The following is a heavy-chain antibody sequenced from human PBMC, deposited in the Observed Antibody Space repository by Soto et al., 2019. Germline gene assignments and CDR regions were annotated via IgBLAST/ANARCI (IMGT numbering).Heavy chain of an antibody. V-gene: IGHV4-34*01. J-gene: IGHJ4*02. CDR3: ARATCSSTSCYLGY. Sequence: SETLSLTCAVYGGSFSGYYWSWIRQPPGKGLEWIGEINHSGSTNYNPSLKSRVTISVDTSKNQFSLKLSSVTAADTAVYYCARATCSSTSCYLGYWGQGTLVTV. CDR2: INHSGST. CDR1: GGSFSGYY. D-gene: IGHD2-2*01.